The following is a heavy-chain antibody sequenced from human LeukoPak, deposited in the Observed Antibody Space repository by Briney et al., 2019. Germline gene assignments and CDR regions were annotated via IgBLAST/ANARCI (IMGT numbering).Heavy chain of an antibody. CDR2: ISSNGGST. V-gene: IGHV3-64*01. CDR3: ARDPTGSGSYSDY. Sequence: GGSLRLSCAASGFTFSSYAMHWVRQAPGKGLEYVSAISSNGGSTYYANSVKGRFTISRDNSKNTLYLQMGSLRAEDMAVYYCARDPTGSGSYSDYWGQGTLVTVSS. J-gene: IGHJ4*02. D-gene: IGHD3-10*01. CDR1: GFTFSSYA.